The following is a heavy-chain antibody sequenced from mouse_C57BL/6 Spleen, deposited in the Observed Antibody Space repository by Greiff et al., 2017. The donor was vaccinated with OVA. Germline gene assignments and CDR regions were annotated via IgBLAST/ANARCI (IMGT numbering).Heavy chain of an antibody. Sequence: QVQLKESGAELVKPGASVKISCKASGYAFSSYWMNWVKQRPGKGLEWIGQIYPGDGDTNYNGKFKGKATLTADKSSSTAYMQLSSLTSEDSAVYFCASNYYGSSVDYWGQGTTLTVSS. CDR2: IYPGDGDT. CDR3: ASNYYGSSVDY. V-gene: IGHV1-80*01. J-gene: IGHJ2*01. D-gene: IGHD1-1*01. CDR1: GYAFSSYW.